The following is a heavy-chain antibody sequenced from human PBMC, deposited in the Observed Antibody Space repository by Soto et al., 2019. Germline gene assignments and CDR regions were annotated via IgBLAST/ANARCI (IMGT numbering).Heavy chain of an antibody. V-gene: IGHV4-34*01. CDR2: ISHGGNT. CDR3: ATSGRQQLVRRIWFDP. D-gene: IGHD6-13*01. Sequence: QVQLQQWGAGLLKPSETLSLTCAVYGGSFDAYYWSWIRQPPGKGMEWIGEISHGGNTNYNPSLKSRVTISVDTSKNQFSLKLSSVTAADSAVYYCATSGRQQLVRRIWFDPWGQGALVIVSS. CDR1: GGSFDAYY. J-gene: IGHJ5*02.